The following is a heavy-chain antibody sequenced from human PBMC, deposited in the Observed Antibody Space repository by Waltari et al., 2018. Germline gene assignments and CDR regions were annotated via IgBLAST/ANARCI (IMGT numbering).Heavy chain of an antibody. Sequence: QVQLVQSGAEVKKPGASVKVSCKASGYTFTGYYMHWVRQAPGQGLEWMGRINPNSGGPNDEQKWQGRVTMTRDTSISTAYMVLSRRRSDDTAVYYCARAHYYGSGPRALDIWGQGTMVTVSS. CDR2: INPNSGGP. D-gene: IGHD3-10*01. J-gene: IGHJ3*02. V-gene: IGHV1-2*06. CDR1: GYTFTGYY. CDR3: ARAHYYGSGPRALDI.